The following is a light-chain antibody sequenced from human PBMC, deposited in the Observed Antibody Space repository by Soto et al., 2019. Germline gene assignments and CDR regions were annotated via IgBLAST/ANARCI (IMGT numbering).Light chain of an antibody. V-gene: IGKV3-20*01. J-gene: IGKJ2*01. Sequence: EIVLTQSPGTLSLSPGERATLSCRASQSVSSSYLAWYQQKPGLAPRLLIYGASSRATGIPDRFSGSGSGADFTLTISRLEPEDFAVYYCQHYGGSPPVNFGQGTKLEIK. CDR3: QHYGGSPPVN. CDR2: GAS. CDR1: QSVSSSY.